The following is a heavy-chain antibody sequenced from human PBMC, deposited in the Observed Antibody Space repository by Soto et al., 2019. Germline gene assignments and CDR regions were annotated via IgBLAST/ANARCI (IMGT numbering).Heavy chain of an antibody. J-gene: IGHJ4*02. CDR3: AKKVTIYAVDPADY. V-gene: IGHV3-23*01. CDR1: GFTFSDFG. Sequence: GGSLRLSCAASGFTFSDFGMTWVRQAPGKGLEWVSVISASGDATYYAASVKGRFTLSRDNSKNTLYLQMNSLTVADTAVYYCAKKVTIYAVDPADYWGQGTQVTVSS. D-gene: IGHD3-3*01. CDR2: ISASGDAT.